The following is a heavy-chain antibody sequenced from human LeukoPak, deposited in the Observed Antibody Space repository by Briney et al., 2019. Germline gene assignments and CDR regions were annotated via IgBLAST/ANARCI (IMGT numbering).Heavy chain of an antibody. CDR2: ISGSGGST. Sequence: QAGGALRLSCAASGFTFSSYAMRWVRQAPGKGLEWVSAISGSGGSTYYADSVKGRFTISRDNSKNTLYPQMNSLRAEDTAVYYCASWPVGWHGEDSWGQGTLVTVSS. CDR1: GFTFSSYA. CDR3: ASWPVGWHGEDS. V-gene: IGHV3-23*01. D-gene: IGHD6-19*01. J-gene: IGHJ4*02.